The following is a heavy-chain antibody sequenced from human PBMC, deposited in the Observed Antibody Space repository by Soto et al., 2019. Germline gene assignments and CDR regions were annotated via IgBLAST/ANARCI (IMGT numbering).Heavy chain of an antibody. CDR3: ARDASYYYDSSGYCLFDY. D-gene: IGHD3-22*01. V-gene: IGHV4-31*03. CDR2: IYYSGST. Sequence: QVQLQESGPGLVKPSQTLSLTCPASVGSISSVGYYWTWTRQPQGKARKGFGYIYYSGSTYYNPPLKSRVTISVDTSKNQFSLKLSSVTAADTAVYYCARDASYYYDSSGYCLFDYWGQGTLVTVSS. J-gene: IGHJ4*02. CDR1: VGSISSVGYY.